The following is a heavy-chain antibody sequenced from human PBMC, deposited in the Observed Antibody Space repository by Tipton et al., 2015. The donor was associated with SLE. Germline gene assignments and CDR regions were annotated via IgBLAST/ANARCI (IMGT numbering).Heavy chain of an antibody. CDR2: INHRGTT. J-gene: IGHJ6*03. Sequence: TLSLTCVVYGGSLDGHYWTWIRQPPGKGLEWIGEINHRGTTSYNPTLKSRVSMSVDTSNNQFSLRLRSVTAADTAVYYCARGRPRATQAWGGYYYYMDVWGKGTTVTVSS. CDR3: ARGRPRATQAWGGYYYYMDV. CDR1: GGSLDGHY. D-gene: IGHD3-16*01. V-gene: IGHV4-34*01.